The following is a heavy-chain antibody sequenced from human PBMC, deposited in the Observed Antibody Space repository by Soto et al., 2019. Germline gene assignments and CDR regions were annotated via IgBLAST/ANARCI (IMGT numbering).Heavy chain of an antibody. J-gene: IGHJ3*02. V-gene: IGHV4-30-2*01. CDR3: ARTPDI. Sequence: SETLSLTCAVSGGSISSGGYSWSWIRQPPGKGLEWIGYIYHSGSTYYNPSLKSRVTISVDRSKNQFSLKLSSVTAADTPVYYCARTPDIWGQGTMVTVSS. CDR1: GGSISSGGYS. CDR2: IYHSGST.